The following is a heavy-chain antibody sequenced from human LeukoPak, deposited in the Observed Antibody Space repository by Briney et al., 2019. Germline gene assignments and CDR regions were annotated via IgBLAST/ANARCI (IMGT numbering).Heavy chain of an antibody. CDR1: GYTFTSCG. CDR3: ARAVDTAMVIGYYYFDY. D-gene: IGHD5-18*01. V-gene: IGHV1-18*01. J-gene: IGHJ4*02. Sequence: ASVKVSCKASGYTFTSCGISWVRQAPGQGLEWMGWISAYNGNTNYAQKLQGRVTMTTDTSTSTAYMELRSLRSDDTAVYYCARAVDTAMVIGYYYFDYWGQGTLVTVSS. CDR2: ISAYNGNT.